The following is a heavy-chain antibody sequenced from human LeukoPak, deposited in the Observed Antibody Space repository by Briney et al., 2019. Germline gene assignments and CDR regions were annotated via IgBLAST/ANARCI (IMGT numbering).Heavy chain of an antibody. Sequence: GGSLRLSCAASGFTFRSYAMNWVRQAPGKGLEWVSAISADGDSTYYADSVKGRFTISRDNSKNTLYLQMNSLRPGDTAVYYCAKRRYCTSTSCHDFDYWGQGTLVTV. D-gene: IGHD2-2*01. CDR1: GFTFRSYA. CDR2: ISADGDST. V-gene: IGHV3-23*01. J-gene: IGHJ4*02. CDR3: AKRRYCTSTSCHDFDY.